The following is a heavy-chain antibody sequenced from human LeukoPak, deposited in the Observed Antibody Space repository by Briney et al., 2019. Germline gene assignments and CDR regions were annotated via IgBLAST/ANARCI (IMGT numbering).Heavy chain of an antibody. J-gene: IGHJ4*02. CDR3: ARLLTSGYYDSSGPFDY. CDR1: GGSISSYY. V-gene: IGHV4-59*08. CDR2: IYCSGST. Sequence: SETLSLTCSVSGGSISSYYWSWIRQPPGKGLEWIGYIYCSGSTNYNPSLKSRVTISVDTSKNQFSLKLSSVTAADTAVYYCARLLTSGYYDSSGPFDYWGQGTLVTVSS. D-gene: IGHD3-22*01.